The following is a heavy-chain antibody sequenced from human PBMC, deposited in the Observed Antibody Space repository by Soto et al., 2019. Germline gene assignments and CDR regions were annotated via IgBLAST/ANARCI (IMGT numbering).Heavy chain of an antibody. J-gene: IGHJ6*02. CDR3: ACDKGFGRELQWALLDYYYYYGMDV. CDR2: IIPIFGTA. Sequence: QVQLVQSGAEVKKPGSSVKVSCKASGGTFSSYAISWVRQAPGQGLEWMGGIIPIFGTANYAQKFQGRVTITADESTSTSYMEVCRLRCGDTAVYYSACDKGFGRELQWALLDYYYYYGMDVWGQGTTVTVSS. V-gene: IGHV1-69*01. D-gene: IGHD3-10*01. CDR1: GGTFSSYA.